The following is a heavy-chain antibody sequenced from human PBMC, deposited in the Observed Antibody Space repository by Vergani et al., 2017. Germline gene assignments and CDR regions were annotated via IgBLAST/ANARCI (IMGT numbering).Heavy chain of an antibody. CDR3: AGSPPGFSDSSGYLDY. D-gene: IGHD3-22*01. J-gene: IGHJ4*02. CDR1: GGSISSYY. V-gene: IGHV4-59*01. CDR2: IYYSGST. Sequence: QVQLQDSGPGLVKPSETLSLTCTVSGGSISSYYWSWIRQPPGKGLEWIGYIYYSGSTNYNPSLKSRVTISVDTSKNQFSLKLSSVTAADTAVYYCAGSPPGFSDSSGYLDYWGQGTLVTVSS.